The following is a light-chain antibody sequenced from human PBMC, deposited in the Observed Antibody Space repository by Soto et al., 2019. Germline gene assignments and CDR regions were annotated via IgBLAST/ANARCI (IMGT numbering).Light chain of an antibody. Sequence: EIVMTQSPATLSVSPGERATLSCRASQSVSRNLAWYQHKPGQAPRLLIYGASIRATGVPAKFSGSGSGTEFTLTISSLQSEDFAVYYCQQYQKWPLTFGGGTKAEIK. CDR3: QQYQKWPLT. V-gene: IGKV3-15*01. CDR1: QSVSRN. CDR2: GAS. J-gene: IGKJ4*01.